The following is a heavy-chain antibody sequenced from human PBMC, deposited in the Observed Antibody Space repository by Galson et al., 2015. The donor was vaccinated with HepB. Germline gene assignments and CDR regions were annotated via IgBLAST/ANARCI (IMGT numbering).Heavy chain of an antibody. CDR3: ATVSGSSGWPYYFDY. CDR2: ISASGGST. J-gene: IGHJ4*02. Sequence: SLRLSCAASGFTFSNYAMTWVRQAPGKGLEWVSAISASGGSTFYADSVKGRFTISRDNSKNTLYLQMNSLRAEDTAVYYCATVSGSSGWPYYFDYWGQGTLVTVSS. D-gene: IGHD6-13*01. V-gene: IGHV3-23*01. CDR1: GFTFSNYA.